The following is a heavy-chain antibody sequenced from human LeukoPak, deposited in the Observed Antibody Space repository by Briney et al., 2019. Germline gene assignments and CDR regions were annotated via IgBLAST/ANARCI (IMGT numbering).Heavy chain of an antibody. CDR3: AKGRGYSYGEGLDY. CDR1: GGSFSGYY. CDR2: INHSGST. V-gene: IGHV4-34*01. J-gene: IGHJ4*02. Sequence: SETLSLTCAVYGGSFSGYYWSWIRQPPGKGLEWIGEINHSGSTNYNPSLKSRVTISVDTSKNQFSLKLSSVTAADTAVYYCAKGRGYSYGEGLDYWGQGTLVTVSS. D-gene: IGHD5-18*01.